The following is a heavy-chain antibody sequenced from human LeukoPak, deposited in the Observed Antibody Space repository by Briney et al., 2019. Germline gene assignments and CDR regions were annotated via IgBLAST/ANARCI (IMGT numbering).Heavy chain of an antibody. D-gene: IGHD2-21*02. J-gene: IGHJ5*02. CDR3: IANLAYCGGDCYLWFDP. CDR2: FDPEKGET. CDR1: GYTLSELS. Sequence: ASVKVSCKVSGYTLSELSMHWVRQAPGKGLEWMGGFDPEKGETISAQKFQGRVTMTEDTSTDTAYMELSSLRSEDMAVYYCIANLAYCGGDCYLWFDPWGQGTLVTVSS. V-gene: IGHV1-24*01.